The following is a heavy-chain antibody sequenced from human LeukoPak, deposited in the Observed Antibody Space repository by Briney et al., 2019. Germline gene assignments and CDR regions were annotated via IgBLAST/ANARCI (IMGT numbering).Heavy chain of an antibody. D-gene: IGHD3-10*01. CDR3: ARDSLWFGGVPNDY. Sequence: GGSLRLSCAASGFTFSSYEMNWVRQAPGKGLEWVSYINSSGATRYYADSVKGRFTMSRDNAKNSLYLLLNSLRAEDTAVYYCARDSLWFGGVPNDYWGQGTLVTVSS. CDR1: GFTFSSYE. V-gene: IGHV3-48*03. J-gene: IGHJ4*02. CDR2: INSSGATR.